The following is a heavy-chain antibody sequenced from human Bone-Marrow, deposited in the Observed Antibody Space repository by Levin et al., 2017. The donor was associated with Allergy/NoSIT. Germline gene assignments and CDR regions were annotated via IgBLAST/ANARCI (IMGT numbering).Heavy chain of an antibody. CDR1: GFTFSTYT. D-gene: IGHD3-9*01. CDR2: ISSSSTYI. Sequence: GGSLRLSCAASGFTFSTYTMNWVRQAPGKGLEWVSYISSSSTYIYYADSVKGRFTISRDNADNSLYLQMNSLRAEDTAVYYCARFLGNPGLVNEVATSYYYYYGMDVWGQGTTVTVSS. V-gene: IGHV3-21*01. J-gene: IGHJ6*02. CDR3: ARFLGNPGLVNEVATSYYYYYGMDV.